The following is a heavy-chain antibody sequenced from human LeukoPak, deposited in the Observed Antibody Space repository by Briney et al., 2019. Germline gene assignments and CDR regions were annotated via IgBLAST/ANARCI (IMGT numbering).Heavy chain of an antibody. D-gene: IGHD2-15*01. Sequence: GASVKVSCKAFGYTFTSNYMHWVRQAPGQGPEWMGVISPSGGSTTYAQKFQGRVTMTRDMSTSTVYMELSSLRSEDTAVYYCASFRTYCSGGSCHDAFDIWGQGTMVTVSS. CDR1: GYTFTSNY. V-gene: IGHV1-46*01. CDR3: ASFRTYCSGGSCHDAFDI. J-gene: IGHJ3*02. CDR2: ISPSGGST.